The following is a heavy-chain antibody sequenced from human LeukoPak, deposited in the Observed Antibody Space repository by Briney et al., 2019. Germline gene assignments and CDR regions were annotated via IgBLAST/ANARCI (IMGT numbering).Heavy chain of an antibody. Sequence: KPGGSLRLSCAASGFTFSDYYMSWIRQAPAKGLDWVSYISSSGSTIYYADSVKGRFTISRDNAKNSLYLQMNSLRAEDTAVYYCARGKQLDPDGYYYYYMDVWGKGTTVTVSS. V-gene: IGHV3-11*01. CDR1: GFTFSDYY. D-gene: IGHD1-1*01. CDR3: ARGKQLDPDGYYYYYMDV. CDR2: ISSSGSTI. J-gene: IGHJ6*03.